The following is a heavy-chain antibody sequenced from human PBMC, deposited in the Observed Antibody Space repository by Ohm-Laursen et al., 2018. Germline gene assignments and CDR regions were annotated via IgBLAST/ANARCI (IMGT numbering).Heavy chain of an antibody. Sequence: SLRLSCAASGFTFSSYGMHWVRQAPGKGLEWVAVISYDGSNKYYADSVKGRFTISRDNAKNSLYLQMNSLRAEDTAVYYCARDIEGFDPWGQGTLVTVSS. V-gene: IGHV3-30*03. D-gene: IGHD3-16*02. J-gene: IGHJ5*02. CDR1: GFTFSSYG. CDR2: ISYDGSNK. CDR3: ARDIEGFDP.